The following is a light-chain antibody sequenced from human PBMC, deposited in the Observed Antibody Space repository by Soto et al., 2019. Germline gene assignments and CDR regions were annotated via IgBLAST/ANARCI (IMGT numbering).Light chain of an antibody. Sequence: DIQMTQSPSSLSASVGDRVTITCRASQSISSYLNWYQQKPGKAPKLLIYAASSLQSGVPSRFSGSGSGTDFTLTISSLQPEDFATYYCQQSYSTPWTLRQGTKV. CDR1: QSISSY. J-gene: IGKJ1*01. V-gene: IGKV1-39*01. CDR2: AAS. CDR3: QQSYSTPWT.